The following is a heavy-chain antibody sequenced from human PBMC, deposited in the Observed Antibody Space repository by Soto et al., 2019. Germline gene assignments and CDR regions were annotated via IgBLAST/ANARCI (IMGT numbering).Heavy chain of an antibody. CDR2: IIGSGDTT. V-gene: IGHV3-23*01. CDR3: AKAGTGGADSSGWQDIDY. CDR1: GFTFSTYA. D-gene: IGHD6-19*01. Sequence: EVQVLESGGGLVQPGGSLRLSCAASGFTFSTYAMTWVRQAPGKGLEWVSGIIGSGDTTYYADSVKGRFTISRDNSKNTLYLQMSRLGAEDTAVYYCAKAGTGGADSSGWQDIDYWGKGTLVTVSS. J-gene: IGHJ4*02.